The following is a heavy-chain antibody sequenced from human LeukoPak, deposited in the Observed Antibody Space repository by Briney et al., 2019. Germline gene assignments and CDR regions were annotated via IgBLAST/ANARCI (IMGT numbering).Heavy chain of an antibody. V-gene: IGHV1-69*13. CDR3: ARDSPPGSAADDILTGYRPPRDYGMDV. CDR1: GGGFSSYA. Sequence: SVKVSCKPSGGGFSSYAISWVRQAPGQGLEWMGGIIPIFGTPNYAQTFQGRVTITADESTSTAYMELSSLRSEETAVYYCARDSPPGSAADDILTGYRPPRDYGMDVWGKGTPVTVSS. CDR2: IIPIFGTP. J-gene: IGHJ6*04. D-gene: IGHD3-9*01.